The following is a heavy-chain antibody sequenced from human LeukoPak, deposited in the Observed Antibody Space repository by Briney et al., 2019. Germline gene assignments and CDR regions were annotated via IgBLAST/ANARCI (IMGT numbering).Heavy chain of an antibody. V-gene: IGHV3-30*02. CDR3: AKDIFGYSGSYYLDY. Sequence: PGGSLRLSCAASGFTFSSYGMHWVRQAPGKGLEWVAFIRYDGSNKYYADSVKGRFTISRDNSKNTLYLQMNSLRAEDTAVYYCAKDIFGYSGSYYLDYWGQGTLVTVSS. J-gene: IGHJ4*02. CDR2: IRYDGSNK. CDR1: GFTFSSYG. D-gene: IGHD1-26*01.